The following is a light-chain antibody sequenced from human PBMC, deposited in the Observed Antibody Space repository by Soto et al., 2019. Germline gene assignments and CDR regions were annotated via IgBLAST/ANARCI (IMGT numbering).Light chain of an antibody. V-gene: IGKV3-11*01. CDR2: DAS. CDR1: QSVSSY. CDR3: QQRSNWVT. Sequence: EIVLTQSPATLSLSPGERATLSCRASQSVSSYLAWYQQKPGQAPRLLIYDASNRATGIPARFSGSGSGTDFTLISSSLEPEDFAVYYCQQRSNWVTFGPGTKVDIK. J-gene: IGKJ3*01.